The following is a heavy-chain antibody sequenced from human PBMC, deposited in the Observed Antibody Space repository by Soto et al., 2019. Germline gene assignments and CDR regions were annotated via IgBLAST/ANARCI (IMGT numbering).Heavy chain of an antibody. V-gene: IGHV3-48*01. CDR2: ISSSSSTI. D-gene: IGHD4-17*01. Sequence: GGSLRLSCAASGFTFSSYSMNWVRQAPGKGLEWVSYISSSSSTIYYADSVKGRFTISRDNAKNSLYLQMNSLRAEDTAVYYCARGDGEGFYYYYYMEVWGKGTTVTVSS. J-gene: IGHJ6*03. CDR3: ARGDGEGFYYYYYMEV. CDR1: GFTFSSYS.